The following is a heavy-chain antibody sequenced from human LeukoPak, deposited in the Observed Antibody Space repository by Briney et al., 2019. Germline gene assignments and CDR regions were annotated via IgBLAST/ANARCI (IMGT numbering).Heavy chain of an antibody. CDR2: IFGGGGST. V-gene: IGHV3-23*01. CDR1: GFTFSTYS. D-gene: IGHD6-19*01. J-gene: IGHJ4*02. CDR3: AKTTTGYSSGRYPGWPVDY. Sequence: PGGSLRLSCAASGFTFSTYSMYWVRQAPGKGLEWVSGIFGGGGSTHYADSVKGRFTISRDNSKNPVYLQMNSLRAEDTAVYYCAKTTTGYSSGRYPGWPVDYWGQGTLVTVSS.